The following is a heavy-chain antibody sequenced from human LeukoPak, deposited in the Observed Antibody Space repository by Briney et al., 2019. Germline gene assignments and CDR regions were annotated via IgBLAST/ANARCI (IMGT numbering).Heavy chain of an antibody. J-gene: IGHJ4*02. Sequence: SETLSLTCSVSGGSISSLYWSWIRQPPGKGREWIGYIYYTGSTNYNPSLKSRVTMFVDMSKNQFSLRLSSVTAADTAVYYCARHRAYSSSSPFDYWGQGTLVTVSS. CDR3: ARHRAYSSSSPFDY. CDR1: GGSISSLY. CDR2: IYYTGST. V-gene: IGHV4-59*08. D-gene: IGHD6-6*01.